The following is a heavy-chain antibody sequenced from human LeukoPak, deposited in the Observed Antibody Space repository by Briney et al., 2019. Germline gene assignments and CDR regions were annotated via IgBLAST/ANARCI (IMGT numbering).Heavy chain of an antibody. J-gene: IGHJ4*02. D-gene: IGHD3-10*01. CDR1: GFTFSSYG. CDR2: ISDNGRRT. CDR3: VRDQSGSYSFDY. V-gene: IGHV3-64D*06. Sequence: GGSLRLSCSASGFTFSSYGLHWVRQAPGKGLEYASGISDNGRRTYYADPVKGRFTISRDNSRKTLYPQMSSLRAEDTAVYYCVRDQSGSYSFDYWGQGTLVTVSS.